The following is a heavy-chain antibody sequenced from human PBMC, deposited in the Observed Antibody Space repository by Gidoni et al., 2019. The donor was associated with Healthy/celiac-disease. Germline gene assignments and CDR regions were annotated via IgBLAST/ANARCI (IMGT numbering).Heavy chain of an antibody. CDR1: GFTFDDYA. V-gene: IGHV3-9*01. CDR3: AKDIRGYSGSYYGRSAFDI. D-gene: IGHD1-26*01. J-gene: IGHJ3*02. Sequence: EVQLVESGGGLVQPGRSLRLSCAASGFTFDDYAMHWVRQAPGKGLEWVSGISWNSGSIGYADSVKGRFTISRDNAKNSLYLQMNSLRAEDTALYYCAKDIRGYSGSYYGRSAFDIWGQGTMVTVSS. CDR2: ISWNSGSI.